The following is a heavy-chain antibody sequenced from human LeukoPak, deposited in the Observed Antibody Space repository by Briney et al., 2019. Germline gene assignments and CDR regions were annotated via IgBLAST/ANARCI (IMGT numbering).Heavy chain of an antibody. CDR1: GYTFTDYF. D-gene: IGHD5-12*01. CDR2: INPNSGGT. J-gene: IGHJ4*02. V-gene: IGHV1-2*02. Sequence: GASVKVSCKASGYTFTDYFMHWVRQAPGQGPEWMGWINPNSGGTNFAQKFQGRVTMTRDTSISTAYMELSSLTSDDTAVYYCARGRFSGYGADWGQGTLVTVSS. CDR3: ARGRFSGYGAD.